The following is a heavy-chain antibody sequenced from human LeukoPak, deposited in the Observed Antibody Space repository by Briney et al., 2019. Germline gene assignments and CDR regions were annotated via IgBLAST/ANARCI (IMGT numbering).Heavy chain of an antibody. CDR2: IYYSGST. D-gene: IGHD6-6*01. Sequence: SETLSLTCTVSGGSISSSSYYWGWIRQPPGKGLEWVGSIYYSGSTYYNPSLKSRVTISVDTSKNQFSLKLSSVTAADTAVYYCARLGIAAHPVDYWGQGTLVTVSS. CDR1: GGSISSSSYY. J-gene: IGHJ4*02. V-gene: IGHV4-39*01. CDR3: ARLGIAAHPVDY.